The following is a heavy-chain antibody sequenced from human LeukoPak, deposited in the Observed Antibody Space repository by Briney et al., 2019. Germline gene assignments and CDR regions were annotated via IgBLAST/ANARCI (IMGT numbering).Heavy chain of an antibody. CDR2: ISSSGSTI. CDR3: ASSRATFDFDY. V-gene: IGHV3-48*03. CDR1: GFTFSSYE. D-gene: IGHD3-10*01. J-gene: IGHJ4*02. Sequence: GGSLRLSCAASGFTFSSYEMNWVRQAPGKGLEWVSYISSSGSTIYYADSVKGRFTISRDNAKNSLYLQMNSLRAEDTAVYYCASSRATFDFDYWGQGTLVTVSS.